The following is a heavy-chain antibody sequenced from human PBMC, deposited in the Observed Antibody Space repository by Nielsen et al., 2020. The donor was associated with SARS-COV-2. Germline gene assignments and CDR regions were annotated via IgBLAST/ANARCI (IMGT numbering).Heavy chain of an antibody. D-gene: IGHD3-10*01. Sequence: GGSLRLSCSPSGFTFTIYAIAWVRRAPGRGLEWVSGTSASGASTYYADSVKGRFSISRDNSRNTLYLQMNSLRVEDTAIYFCAKDDVVRGDAYDIWGQGTVVTVSS. V-gene: IGHV3-23*01. CDR2: TSASGAST. J-gene: IGHJ3*02. CDR1: GFTFTIYA. CDR3: AKDDVVRGDAYDI.